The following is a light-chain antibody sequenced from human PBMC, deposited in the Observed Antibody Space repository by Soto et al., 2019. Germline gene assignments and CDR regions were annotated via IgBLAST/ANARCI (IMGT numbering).Light chain of an antibody. V-gene: IGKV3-20*01. J-gene: IGKJ1*01. CDR1: QSVSSDS. Sequence: EIVLTQSPGILSLSPGERAILSCRASQSVSSDSLAWYRQKPGQAPRLLVYDASSRATGIPDRFSGSGSGTDFTLTISRLEPEDFAVYYCQQYGSAPRTFGQGTKVEIK. CDR3: QQYGSAPRT. CDR2: DAS.